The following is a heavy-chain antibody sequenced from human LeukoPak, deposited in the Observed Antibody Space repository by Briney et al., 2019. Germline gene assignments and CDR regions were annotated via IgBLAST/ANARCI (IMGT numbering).Heavy chain of an antibody. CDR3: GRRGRGYSYEIDY. CDR1: GGSISTFS. CDR2: IDYSGST. D-gene: IGHD5-18*01. Sequence: KSSETLSLTCAASGGSISTFSWSWIRQPPGKGLEWIGYIDYSGSTNYNPSLESRVTMSVDTSKNQFSLKLRSVTAADTAVYYCGRRGRGYSYEIDYWGQGTLVTASS. V-gene: IGHV4-59*01. J-gene: IGHJ4*02.